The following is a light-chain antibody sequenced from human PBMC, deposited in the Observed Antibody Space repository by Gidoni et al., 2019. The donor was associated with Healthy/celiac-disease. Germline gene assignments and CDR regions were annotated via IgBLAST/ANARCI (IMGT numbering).Light chain of an antibody. CDR3: QQYDNLPFT. CDR1: QDISNY. CDR2: DAS. V-gene: IGKV1-33*01. J-gene: IGKJ3*01. Sequence: DIQMTQSPSSLSASVGDRVTITCQASQDISNYLNWYQQKPGKAPKLLIYDASKLETGVPSRFSGSGSGTEFTFTISSLQPEDIATYYCQQYDNLPFTFGPXTKVDIK.